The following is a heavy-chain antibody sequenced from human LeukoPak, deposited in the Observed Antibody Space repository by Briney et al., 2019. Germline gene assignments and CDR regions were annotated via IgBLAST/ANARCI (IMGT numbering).Heavy chain of an antibody. D-gene: IGHD6-19*01. CDR2: ISYSGNT. V-gene: IGHV4-59*08. CDR3: ARHVSSSGWYFY. J-gene: IGHJ4*02. CDR1: GDSISRYY. Sequence: SETLSLTCTVSGDSISRYYWSWIRQPPGKGLEWIGYISYSGNTNYNPSLKSRVSISVDTSKNQFSLKLSSVTAADAAVYYCARHVSSSGWYFYWGQGTLVTVSS.